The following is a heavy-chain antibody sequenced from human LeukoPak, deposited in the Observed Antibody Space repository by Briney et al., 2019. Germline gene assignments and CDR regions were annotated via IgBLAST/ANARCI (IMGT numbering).Heavy chain of an antibody. CDR3: ARVSPYYYGAGPYYVIY. V-gene: IGHV3-11*01. CDR1: GFTFSVYY. D-gene: IGHD3-10*01. J-gene: IGHJ4*02. Sequence: PGGSLRLSCAASGFTFSVYYMSWIRQAPGKGLEWVSYISSPGTSIFYADSVKGRFTVSRDNTKNSLFLQMNSLRVEDTAVYYCARVSPYYYGAGPYYVIYWGQGTLVTVSS. CDR2: ISSPGTSI.